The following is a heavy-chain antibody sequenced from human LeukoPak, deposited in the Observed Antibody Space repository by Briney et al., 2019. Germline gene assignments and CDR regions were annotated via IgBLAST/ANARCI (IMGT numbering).Heavy chain of an antibody. Sequence: GGSLRHSCAASGFTFREYSMSWVRQAPGKGLEWVSNIRSNGGGTYYTDSVKGRFTISRDNSKNTLYLEMNSLRAEDTAVYYCAKGGYTTWFDPWGQGTLVTVSS. CDR1: GFTFREYS. D-gene: IGHD2-15*01. CDR3: AKGGYTTWFDP. V-gene: IGHV3-23*01. J-gene: IGHJ5*02. CDR2: IRSNGGGT.